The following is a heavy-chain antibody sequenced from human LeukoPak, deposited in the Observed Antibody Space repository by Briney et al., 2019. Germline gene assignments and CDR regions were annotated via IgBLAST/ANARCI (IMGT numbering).Heavy chain of an antibody. D-gene: IGHD1-1*01. CDR3: ARQNTDITTLDV. J-gene: IGHJ6*02. V-gene: IGHV6-1*01. Sequence: SQTLSLTCAISGDSVSRNSATWNWIRQSPSRGLEWLGRTFYTSKWYNEYAESVKSRITIIADTSKNQVSLQLNSVTPEDTAIYYCARQNTDITTLDVWGQGTTVTVSS. CDR2: TFYTSKWYN. CDR1: GDSVSRNSAT.